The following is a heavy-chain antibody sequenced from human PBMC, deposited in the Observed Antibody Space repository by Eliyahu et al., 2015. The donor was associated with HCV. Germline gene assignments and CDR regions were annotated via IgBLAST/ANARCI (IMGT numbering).Heavy chain of an antibody. CDR2: INADNENT. CDR1: GYXFSSYV. V-gene: IGHV1-3*01. D-gene: IGHD3-9*01. Sequence: QVQLVQSGAEVKKPGASVKVSCKXSGYXFSSYVMHWVRQAPGQRLEWMGWINADNENTKYSQKFQGRVTITRDTSASTAYMELSSLRPEDTAVYYCARGGTLTGYDEYFFYYYGMDVWGQGTTVTVSS. CDR3: ARGGTLTGYDEYFFYYYGMDV. J-gene: IGHJ6*02.